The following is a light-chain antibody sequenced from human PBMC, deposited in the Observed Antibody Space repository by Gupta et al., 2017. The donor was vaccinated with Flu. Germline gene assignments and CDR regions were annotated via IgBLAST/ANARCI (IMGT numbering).Light chain of an antibody. CDR3: SSEAAGPVV. Sequence: QSVTSSGTGTSSDVGGFDYCSGGHHHPGKDRKLLIYEVTERSAGVPARFSGSKSGNTAALTVSGLHPDDEADYYCSSEAAGPVVFGGGTRLTVL. CDR1: SSDVGGFDY. V-gene: IGLV2-8*01. J-gene: IGLJ2*01. CDR2: EVT.